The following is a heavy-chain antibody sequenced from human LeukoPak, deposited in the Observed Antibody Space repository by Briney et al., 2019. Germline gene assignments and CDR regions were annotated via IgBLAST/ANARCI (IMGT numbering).Heavy chain of an antibody. CDR2: IYYSGIT. Sequence: SETLSLTCTVSVGSISSYYWSCIRQPPGKGLEWSGYIYYSGITNYNPSLKSRVTISVDTSKNQFSLKLSSVTAADTAVYYCASGEAARPPGYFDYWGQGTLVTVSS. J-gene: IGHJ4*02. CDR3: ASGEAARPPGYFDY. D-gene: IGHD6-6*01. V-gene: IGHV4-59*01. CDR1: VGSISSYY.